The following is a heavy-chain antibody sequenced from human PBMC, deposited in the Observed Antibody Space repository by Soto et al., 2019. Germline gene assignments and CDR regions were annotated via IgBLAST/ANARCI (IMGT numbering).Heavy chain of an antibody. J-gene: IGHJ6*02. Sequence: GGSLRLSCAMSGFTLDDYGLSWVRQAPGKGLEWVSYISSSSSTIYYADSVKGRFTISRDNAKNSLYLQMNSLRDEDTAVYYCARVIMDVWGQGTTVTVSS. CDR3: ARVIMDV. CDR2: ISSSSSTI. CDR1: GFTLDDYG. V-gene: IGHV3-48*02.